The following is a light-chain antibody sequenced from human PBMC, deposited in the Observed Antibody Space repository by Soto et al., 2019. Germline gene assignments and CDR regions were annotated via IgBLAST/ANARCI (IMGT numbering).Light chain of an antibody. Sequence: QSVLTQPASVSGSPGQSITISCTGTSSDIGGYSYVSWYQQHPGKAPKLMIYEVTNRPSGVSNRFSGSKSGNTASLTISSLQAEDEADYYCTSYTTSHVVFGGGTKVTVL. V-gene: IGLV2-14*01. J-gene: IGLJ2*01. CDR2: EVT. CDR1: SSDIGGYSY. CDR3: TSYTTSHVV.